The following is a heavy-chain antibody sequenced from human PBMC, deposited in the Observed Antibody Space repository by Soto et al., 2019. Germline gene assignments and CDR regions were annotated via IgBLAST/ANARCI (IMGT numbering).Heavy chain of an antibody. CDR1: GYTFTGYY. Sequence: ASVKVSCKASGYTFTGYYMHWVRQAPGQGLEWMGWINPNSGGTNYAQKFQGWVTMTRDTSISTAYMELSRLRSDDTAVYYCARTAELWSRASMDVWGQGTTVTVSS. CDR3: ARTAELWSRASMDV. D-gene: IGHD3-10*01. V-gene: IGHV1-2*04. J-gene: IGHJ6*02. CDR2: INPNSGGT.